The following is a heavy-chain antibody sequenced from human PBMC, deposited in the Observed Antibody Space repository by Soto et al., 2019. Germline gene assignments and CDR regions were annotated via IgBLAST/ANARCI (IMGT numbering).Heavy chain of an antibody. CDR1: GFSVRTSGVG. CDR3: AHGRIAGTILAFDF. Sequence: SGPTLGNPTQTLTLTCTFSGFSVRTSGVGVGWIRQPPGKALEWLALIYWDDDKRYSPSLKSRVTITRDTSKNQVVLTVTKMDPVDTATYYCAHGRIAGTILAFDFWGQGALVTVS. V-gene: IGHV2-5*02. D-gene: IGHD1-7*01. J-gene: IGHJ4*02. CDR2: IYWDDDK.